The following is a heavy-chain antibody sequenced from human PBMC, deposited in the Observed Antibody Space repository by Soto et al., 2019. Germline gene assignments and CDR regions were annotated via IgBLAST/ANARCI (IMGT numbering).Heavy chain of an antibody. J-gene: IGHJ3*02. V-gene: IGHV3-30-3*01. Sequence: QEQLVESGGGVVQPGRSLRLSCVASGFTFRSYGMHWVRQAPGKGLAWVAGMTDDESKKYYADSVKGRFTISRDNSKNTLFLQMDTLISEDTAVYYCARTAGGRVRGALDIWGQGTMVTVSS. CDR3: ARTAGGRVRGALDI. CDR1: GFTFRSYG. D-gene: IGHD6-13*01. CDR2: MTDDESKK.